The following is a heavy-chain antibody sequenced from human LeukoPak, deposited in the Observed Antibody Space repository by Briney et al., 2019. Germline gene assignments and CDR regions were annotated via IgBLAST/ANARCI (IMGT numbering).Heavy chain of an antibody. Sequence: PGGSLRLSCAASGFAFSSYAMHWVRQAPGKGLEWVAIISYDGITKSYSDSVKGRFTISRDNFKNTLYLQMNSLRGEDTAVYYCARYISSGRPIKYYFDSWGQGALVTVSS. CDR2: ISYDGITK. D-gene: IGHD6-19*01. J-gene: IGHJ4*02. CDR1: GFAFSSYA. CDR3: ARYISSGRPIKYYFDS. V-gene: IGHV3-30*04.